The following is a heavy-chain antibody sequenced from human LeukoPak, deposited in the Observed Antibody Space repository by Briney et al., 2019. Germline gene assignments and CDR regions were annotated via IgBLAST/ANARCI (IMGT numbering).Heavy chain of an antibody. CDR2: IKHNTGAT. CDR3: ARALVVGPTRGGPGDF. D-gene: IGHD1-26*01. Sequence: ASVKVSCTGSGSTFTGYYIHWVRQAPGQGLGWMGWIKHNTGATNYAQKFQARVTMTRDTSISTSYMEMSRLRSDDPVVNSWARALVVGPTRGGPGDFWGQGTVVTVSS. V-gene: IGHV1-2*02. CDR1: GSTFTGYY. J-gene: IGHJ4*02.